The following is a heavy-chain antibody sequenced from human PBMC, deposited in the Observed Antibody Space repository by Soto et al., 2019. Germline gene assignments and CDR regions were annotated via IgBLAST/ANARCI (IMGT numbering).Heavy chain of an antibody. Sequence: GPTLVNRTQTLTLTCTFSGFSLSSSGVGVGWIRQPPGKALEWLALIYWDGDKRYSPSLKNRITITKDTSKNQVVLTMTNMDPVDTATYYCAHRPNDFWSGSEGYFFDYWGQGTLVTVSS. D-gene: IGHD3-3*01. V-gene: IGHV2-5*02. CDR1: GFSLSSSGVG. CDR3: AHRPNDFWSGSEGYFFDY. J-gene: IGHJ4*02. CDR2: IYWDGDK.